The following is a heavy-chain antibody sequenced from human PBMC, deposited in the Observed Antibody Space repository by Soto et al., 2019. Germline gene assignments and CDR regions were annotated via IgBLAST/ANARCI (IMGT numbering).Heavy chain of an antibody. J-gene: IGHJ6*02. V-gene: IGHV1-2*04. D-gene: IGHD2-8*01. CDR1: GYSFTDYH. Sequence: ASVKVSCKASGYSFTDYHIHWVRQAPGQGLEWLGRINPKSGGTSTAQKFQGWVTMTTDTSISTASMELTRLTSDDTAIYYCARGDSTDCSNGVCSFFYNHDLDVWGQGTTVTVSS. CDR2: INPKSGGT. CDR3: ARGDSTDCSNGVCSFFYNHDLDV.